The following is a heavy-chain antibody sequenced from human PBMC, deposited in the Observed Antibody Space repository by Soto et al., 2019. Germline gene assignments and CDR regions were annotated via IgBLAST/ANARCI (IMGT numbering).Heavy chain of an antibody. D-gene: IGHD3-22*01. V-gene: IGHV4-39*01. CDR1: GGSISSSSYY. CDR2: IYYSGST. CDR3: ARHLRVGWLLDY. Sequence: PSETLSLTCTVSGGSISSSSYYWGWIRQPPGKGLEWIGSIYYSGSTYYNPSLKSRVTISVDTSKNQFSLKLSSVTAADTAVYYCARHLRVGWLLDYCGQRTLVTVSS. J-gene: IGHJ4*02.